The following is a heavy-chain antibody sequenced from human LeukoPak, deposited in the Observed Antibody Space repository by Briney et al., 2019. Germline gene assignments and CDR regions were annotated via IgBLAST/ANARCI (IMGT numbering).Heavy chain of an antibody. CDR2: IWYDGSNK. V-gene: IGHV3-33*08. J-gene: IGHJ4*02. CDR3: ARGAEVAAADLDY. D-gene: IGHD6-13*01. CDR1: GFTFSSHG. Sequence: PGGSLRLSCAASGFTFSSHGMHWVRQAPGKGLEWVAVIWYDGSNKYYADSVKGRFTISRDNSKNTLYLQMNSLRAEDTAVYYCARGAEVAAADLDYWGQGTLVTVSS.